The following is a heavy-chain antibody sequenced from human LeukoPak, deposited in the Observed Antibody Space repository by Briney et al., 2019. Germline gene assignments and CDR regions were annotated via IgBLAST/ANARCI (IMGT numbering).Heavy chain of an antibody. D-gene: IGHD5-18*01. CDR2: IYYSGST. J-gene: IGHJ4*02. CDR3: ARHGVDTAMVSYFDY. Sequence: SETLSLTCTVSGDSISSYYWSWIRQPPGKGLEWIGYIYYSGSTNYNPSLKSRVTISVDTSKNQFSLKLSSVTAADTAVYYCARHGVDTAMVSYFDYWGQGTLVTVSS. CDR1: GDSISSYY. V-gene: IGHV4-59*08.